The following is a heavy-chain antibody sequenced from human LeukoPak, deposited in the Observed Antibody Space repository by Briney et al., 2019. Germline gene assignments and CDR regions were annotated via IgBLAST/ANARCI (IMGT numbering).Heavy chain of an antibody. D-gene: IGHD6-6*01. CDR3: ARDSSRSIAARPRGFDY. CDR1: GGTFSSYA. J-gene: IGHJ4*02. V-gene: IGHV1-69*13. CDR2: IIPIFGTA. Sequence: SVKVSCKASGGTFSSYAISWVRQAPGQGLEWMGGIIPIFGTANYAQKFQGRVTITADESTSTAYMELSSLRSEDTAVYYCARDSSRSIAARPRGFDYWGQGTLVTVSS.